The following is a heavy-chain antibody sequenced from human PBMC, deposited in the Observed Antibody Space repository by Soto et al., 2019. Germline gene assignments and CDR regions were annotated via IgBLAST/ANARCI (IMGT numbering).Heavy chain of an antibody. V-gene: IGHV2-5*01. J-gene: IGHJ4*02. CDR2: IFGHGNE. CDR1: GFSLTTSAAG. CDR3: AHMSYSGTYYLDS. Sequence: GPTLVNPTQTLTVTCSFSGFSLTTSAAGVGWIRQTPGKALEWLAVIFGHGNEKYSPSLKNRLTVTKDTSKNHVVLTMTNMHPLDSATYYCAHMSYSGTYYLDSWGQGTLVTVSS. D-gene: IGHD1-26*01.